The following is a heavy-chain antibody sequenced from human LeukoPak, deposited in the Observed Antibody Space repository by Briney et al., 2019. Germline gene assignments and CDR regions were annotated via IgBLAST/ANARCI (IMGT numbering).Heavy chain of an antibody. V-gene: IGHV3-23*01. J-gene: IGHJ4*02. CDR3: AKAMTTVTSFDY. D-gene: IGHD4-17*01. CDR1: AFSFISYA. CDR2: LSVSGGST. Sequence: GGSLRLSCAAPAFSFISYAMSSVRQAPGKGLEWVSDLSVSGGSTYYADCVKARFTISRDNSENTLSLQMNRLRAEDTAVYYCAKAMTTVTSFDYWGQGTLVTVSS.